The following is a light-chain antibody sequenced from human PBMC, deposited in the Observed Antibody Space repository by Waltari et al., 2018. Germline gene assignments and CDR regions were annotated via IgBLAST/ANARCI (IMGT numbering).Light chain of an antibody. J-gene: IGKJ2*01. Sequence: DIQMTQSPSTLSASVGDRVTITCRASQSISNYLAWYQQKPGKAPHLLIYKASILKSGVSSRFSGSGSGTQFTLTISSLQPGDFATYFCQQYNTYSSFGQGTKLEIK. CDR3: QQYNTYSS. CDR1: QSISNY. CDR2: KAS. V-gene: IGKV1-5*03.